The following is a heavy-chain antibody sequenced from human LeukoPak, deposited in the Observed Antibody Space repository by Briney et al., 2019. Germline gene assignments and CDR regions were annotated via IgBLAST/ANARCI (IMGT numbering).Heavy chain of an antibody. V-gene: IGHV1-2*02. CDR2: INPHTDGT. CDR3: ARPYCGGGSCHDYFDY. D-gene: IGHD2-15*01. J-gene: IGHJ4*02. CDR1: GYTFTGYY. Sequence: ASVKVSCKASGYTFTGYYMHWVRQAPGQGLEWMGWINPHTDGTNYAQKFQGRVTMTRDASISTAYMELSRLRSDDTAVYYCARPYCGGGSCHDYFDYWGQGTLVTVSS.